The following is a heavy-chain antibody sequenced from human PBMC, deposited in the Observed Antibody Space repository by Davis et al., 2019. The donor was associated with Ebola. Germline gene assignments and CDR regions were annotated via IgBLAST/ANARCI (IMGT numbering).Heavy chain of an antibody. CDR1: GGSISSGDYY. D-gene: IGHD1-7*01. CDR2: IYYSGST. CDR3: ARGFNNWNYLYYFDY. Sequence: SETLSLTCTVSGGSISSGDYYWSWIRQPPGKGLEWIGYIYYSGSTYYNPSLKSRVTISVDTSKNQFSLKLSSVTAADTAVYYCARGFNNWNYLYYFDYWGQGTLVTVSS. J-gene: IGHJ4*02. V-gene: IGHV4-30-4*01.